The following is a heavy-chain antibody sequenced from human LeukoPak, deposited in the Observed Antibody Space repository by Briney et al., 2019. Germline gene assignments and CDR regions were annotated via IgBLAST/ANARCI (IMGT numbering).Heavy chain of an antibody. CDR1: GGSFSGYY. D-gene: IGHD3-10*01. J-gene: IGHJ4*02. Sequence: PSETLSLTCAVYGGSFSGYYWSWIRQPPGKGLEWIGEINHSGSTNYNPSLKSRVTISVDTSKNQFSLKLSSVTAADTAVYYCARGSNQLHYYGSGSYLSYWGQGTLVTVSS. CDR3: ARGSNQLHYYGSGSYLSY. V-gene: IGHV4-34*01. CDR2: INHSGST.